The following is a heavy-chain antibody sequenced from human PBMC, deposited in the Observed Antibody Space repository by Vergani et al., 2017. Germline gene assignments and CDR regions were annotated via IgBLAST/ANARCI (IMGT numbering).Heavy chain of an antibody. CDR2: ISSSSSYI. V-gene: IGHV3-21*01. J-gene: IGHJ3*02. CDR1: GLTFSSYS. Sequence: EVQLVESGGGLVKPGGSLRLSCAASGLTFSSYSMNWVRQAPGKGLEWVSSISSSSSYIYYADSVKGRFTISRDNAKNSLYLQMNSLRAEDTAVYYCARAQGYYSSGSYRSDAFDIWGQGTMVTVSS. CDR3: ARAQGYYSSGSYRSDAFDI. D-gene: IGHD3-10*01.